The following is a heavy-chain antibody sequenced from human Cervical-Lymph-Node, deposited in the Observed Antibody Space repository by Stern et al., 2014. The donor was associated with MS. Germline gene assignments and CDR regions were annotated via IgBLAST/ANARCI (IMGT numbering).Heavy chain of an antibody. D-gene: IGHD4-17*01. CDR3: ARDPYGDYSSF. J-gene: IGHJ4*02. CDR2: INNDGTST. Sequence: EVQLVESGGGLVQPGGSLRLSCAASGFTFSGYWMHWVRQAPGKGLVWVSRINNDGTSTNYADSVKGRFTVSRDNAKNKLYLQLNSLRAEDTAVYYCARDPYGDYSSFWGQGTLVTVSS. V-gene: IGHV3-74*01. CDR1: GFTFSGYW.